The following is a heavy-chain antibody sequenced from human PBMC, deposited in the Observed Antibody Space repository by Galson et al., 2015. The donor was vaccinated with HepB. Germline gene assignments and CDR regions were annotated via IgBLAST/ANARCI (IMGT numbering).Heavy chain of an antibody. D-gene: IGHD3-10*01. CDR2: ISSSSSYI. CDR1: GFTFSSYS. J-gene: IGHJ4*02. CDR3: ARGITENMVRGVIEIAYYFDY. V-gene: IGHV3-21*01. Sequence: SLRLSGAASGFTFSSYSTNWARQAPGKGLEWVSSISSSSSYIYYADSVKGRFTISRDNAKNSLYLQMNSLRAEDTAVYYCARGITENMVRGVIEIAYYFDYWGQGALVTVSS.